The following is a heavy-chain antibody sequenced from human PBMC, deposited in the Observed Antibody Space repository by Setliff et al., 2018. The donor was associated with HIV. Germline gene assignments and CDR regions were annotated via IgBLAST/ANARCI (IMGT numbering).Heavy chain of an antibody. Sequence: SETLSLTCTVSGGSISSYYWSWIRQPAGKGLEWIGRIYTSGDTNYNPSLKSRVTLSVDTSKHQFSLKLSSVTAADTAVYYCARVQMAYAAFDVWGQGTMVTVSS. D-gene: IGHD4-17*01. CDR3: ARVQMAYAAFDV. CDR2: IYTSGDT. V-gene: IGHV4-4*07. CDR1: GGSISSYY. J-gene: IGHJ3*01.